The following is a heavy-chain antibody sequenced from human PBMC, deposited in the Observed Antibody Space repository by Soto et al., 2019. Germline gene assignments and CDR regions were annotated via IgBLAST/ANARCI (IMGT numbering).Heavy chain of an antibody. CDR1: GYTFTSYG. CDR3: ARGKYGAGSYWCSPTNFDY. V-gene: IGHV1-18*01. J-gene: IGHJ4*02. Sequence: QVQLVQSGAEVKKPGASVKVSCKASGYTFTSYGISWVRQAPGQGLEWMGWISAYNGNTNYAQKLQGRVTMTTDTSTSTSYRKLRSLRSDDTAVYYFARGKYGAGSYWCSPTNFDYLVQGTMVTVSS. CDR2: ISAYNGNT. D-gene: IGHD3-10*01.